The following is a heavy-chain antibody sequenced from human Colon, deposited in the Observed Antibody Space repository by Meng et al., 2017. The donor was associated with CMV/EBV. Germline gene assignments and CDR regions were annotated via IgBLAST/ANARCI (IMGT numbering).Heavy chain of an antibody. D-gene: IGHD2-2*01. Sequence: WGSLRLSCAASGFTFSSYSMNWVRQAPGKGLEWVSYISSSSSTIYYADSVKGRFTISRDNAKNSLYLQMNSLRAEDTAVYYCARARAVPAGYGMDVWGQGTTVTVSS. J-gene: IGHJ6*02. CDR1: GFTFSSYS. CDR2: ISSSSSTI. CDR3: ARARAVPAGYGMDV. V-gene: IGHV3-48*04.